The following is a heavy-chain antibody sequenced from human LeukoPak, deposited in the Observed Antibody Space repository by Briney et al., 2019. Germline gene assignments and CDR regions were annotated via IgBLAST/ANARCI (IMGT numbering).Heavy chain of an antibody. V-gene: IGHV3-23*01. D-gene: IGHD6-19*01. J-gene: IGHJ6*02. CDR3: ARDIAVAGPHQSYYYYGMDV. CDR1: GFTFSSYA. CDR2: ISGSGGST. Sequence: GGSLRLSCAASGFTFSSYAMSWVRQAPGKGLGWVSAISGSGGSTYYADSVKGRFTISRDNSKNTLYLQMNSLRAEDTAVYYCARDIAVAGPHQSYYYYGMDVWGQGTTVTVSS.